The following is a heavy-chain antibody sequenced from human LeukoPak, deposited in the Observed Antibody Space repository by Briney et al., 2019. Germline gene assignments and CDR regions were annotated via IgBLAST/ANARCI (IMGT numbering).Heavy chain of an antibody. V-gene: IGHV4-59*01. Sequence: SETLSLTCTVSGGSISSYYWRWIRQPPGKGLEWIEYIYYSGSTNYNPSLKSRVTISVDTSKNQFSLKLSSVTAADTAVYYCARGLTDDAFDIWGQGTMVTVSS. CDR2: IYYSGST. CDR1: GGSISSYY. D-gene: IGHD4/OR15-4a*01. J-gene: IGHJ3*02. CDR3: ARGLTDDAFDI.